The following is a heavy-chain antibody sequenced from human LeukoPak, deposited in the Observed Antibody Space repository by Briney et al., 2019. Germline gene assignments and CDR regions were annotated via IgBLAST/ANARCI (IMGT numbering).Heavy chain of an antibody. CDR2: IIPIFGTA. J-gene: IGHJ6*03. D-gene: IGHD2-15*01. Sequence: SVKVSCKASGGTFSSYAISWVRQAPGQGLEWMGGIIPIFGTANYAQKFQGRVTITADESTSTAYMELSSLRSEDTAVYYCARALEYCSGGSCYDYYYYYYHMDVWGKGTTVTVSS. CDR3: ARALEYCSGGSCYDYYYYYYHMDV. V-gene: IGHV1-69*13. CDR1: GGTFSSYA.